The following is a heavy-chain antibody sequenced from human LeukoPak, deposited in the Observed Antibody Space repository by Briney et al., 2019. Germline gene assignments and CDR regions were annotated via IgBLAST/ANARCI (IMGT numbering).Heavy chain of an antibody. V-gene: IGHV5-10-1*01. CDR1: GYSFTSYW. Sequence: GESLKISCQGSGYSFTSYWISWVRQMPGKGLEWMGRIDPSDSYTNYSPSFQGHVTISADKSISTAYLQWSSLKASDTAMYYCARQRTVVPAAIDWFDPWGQGTLVTVSS. D-gene: IGHD2-2*01. CDR3: ARQRTVVPAAIDWFDP. CDR2: IDPSDSYT. J-gene: IGHJ5*02.